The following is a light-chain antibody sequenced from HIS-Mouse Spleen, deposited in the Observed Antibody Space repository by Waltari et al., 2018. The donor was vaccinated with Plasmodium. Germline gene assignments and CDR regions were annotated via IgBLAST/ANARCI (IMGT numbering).Light chain of an antibody. Sequence: QSALTQPASVSGSPGQSITISCTGTSSDVGGYNSVSWYQQHPGKAPKLMIYDVSNRPSGVSKRFAGSKSGNTASLTIAGLQAEDEADYYCSSYTSSSTYVVFGGGTKLTVL. J-gene: IGLJ2*01. CDR1: SSDVGGYNS. V-gene: IGLV2-14*03. CDR2: DVS. CDR3: SSYTSSSTYVV.